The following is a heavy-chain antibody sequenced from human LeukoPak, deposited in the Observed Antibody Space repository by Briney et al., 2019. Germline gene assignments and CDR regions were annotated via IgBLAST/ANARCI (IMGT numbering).Heavy chain of an antibody. CDR3: ARGESRLRPVYSSSWYGGPPMDV. J-gene: IGHJ6*02. CDR2: IYYSGST. Sequence: PSETLSLTCTVSGGSISSSSYYWDWIRQPPGTGLEWIGSIYYSGSTYYNPSLKSRVTISVDTSKNQFSLKLSSVTAADTAVYYCARGESRLRPVYSSSWYGGPPMDVWGQGTTVTVSS. CDR1: GGSISSSSYY. D-gene: IGHD6-13*01. V-gene: IGHV4-39*01.